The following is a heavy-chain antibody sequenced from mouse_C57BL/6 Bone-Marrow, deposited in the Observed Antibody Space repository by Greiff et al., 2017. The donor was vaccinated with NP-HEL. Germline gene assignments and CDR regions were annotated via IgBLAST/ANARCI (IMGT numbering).Heavy chain of an antibody. CDR2: IYPGSGNT. CDR3: ARRWPFDY. Sequence: QVQLQQSGAELVRPGASVKLSCKASGYTFTDYYINWVKQRPGQGLEWIARIYPGSGNTYYNEKFKGKATLTAEKSSSTAYMQLSSLTSEDSAVYFCARRWPFDYWGQGTTLTVSS. CDR1: GYTFTDYY. J-gene: IGHJ2*01. V-gene: IGHV1-76*01. D-gene: IGHD1-1*02.